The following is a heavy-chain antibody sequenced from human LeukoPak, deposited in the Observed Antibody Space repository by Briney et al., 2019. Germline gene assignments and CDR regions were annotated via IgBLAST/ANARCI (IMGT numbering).Heavy chain of an antibody. Sequence: SETLSLACAVSGGSISSGGYSWSWIRQPPGKGLEWLGYIYHSGSTYYNPSLKSRVTISVDRSKNQFSLKLSSVPAADTAVYSCAGGGDKIDYWGQGTLVTVSS. V-gene: IGHV4-30-2*01. CDR1: GGSISSGGYS. CDR2: IYHSGST. J-gene: IGHJ4*02. CDR3: AGGGDKIDY. D-gene: IGHD4-23*01.